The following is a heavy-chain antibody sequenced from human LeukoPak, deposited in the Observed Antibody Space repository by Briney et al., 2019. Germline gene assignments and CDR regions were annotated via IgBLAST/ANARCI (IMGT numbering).Heavy chain of an antibody. J-gene: IGHJ4*02. D-gene: IGHD2-2*01. Sequence: SVKVACKASGGTFSSYAISWVRQAPGQGLEWMGGIIPIFGTANYAQKFQGRVTITADESTSTAYMELSSLRSEDTAVYYCARMYCSSTSCSRPRVVPPYFDYWGQGTLVTVSS. V-gene: IGHV1-69*01. CDR1: GGTFSSYA. CDR3: ARMYCSSTSCSRPRVVPPYFDY. CDR2: IIPIFGTA.